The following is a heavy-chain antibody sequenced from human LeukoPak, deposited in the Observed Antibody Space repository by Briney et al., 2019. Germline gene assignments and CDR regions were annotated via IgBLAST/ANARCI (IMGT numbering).Heavy chain of an antibody. D-gene: IGHD5-24*01. CDR2: FDPEDGET. Sequence: ASVKVSCKVSGYTLTELSMHWVRQAPGKGLEWMGGFDPEDGETIYAQKFQGRVTMTRDTSISTAYMELSRLRSDDTAVYYCARWTPGAFDIWGQGTMVTVSS. V-gene: IGHV1-24*01. J-gene: IGHJ3*02. CDR3: ARWTPGAFDI. CDR1: GYTLTELS.